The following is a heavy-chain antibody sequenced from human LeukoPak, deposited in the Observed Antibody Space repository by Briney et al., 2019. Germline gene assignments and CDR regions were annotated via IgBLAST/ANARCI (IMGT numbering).Heavy chain of an antibody. D-gene: IGHD5-24*01. Sequence: ASVKVSCKTSGYTFTAYYMHWVRQAPGQWLQWIGWINPNSGGTNYAQKFQGRVTLTSDTSINTAYMELSRLISDDTAVYYCAGDGYNSRRFFDYWGQGTLVTVSS. J-gene: IGHJ4*02. CDR3: AGDGYNSRRFFDY. CDR1: GYTFTAYY. V-gene: IGHV1-2*02. CDR2: INPNSGGT.